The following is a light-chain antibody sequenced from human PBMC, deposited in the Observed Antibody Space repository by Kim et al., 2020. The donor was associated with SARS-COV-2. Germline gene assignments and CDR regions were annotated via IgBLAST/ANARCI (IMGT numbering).Light chain of an antibody. V-gene: IGLV1-51*01. J-gene: IGLJ3*02. Sequence: GQQVTLSYSESRSNIVNNYVSCYQQIPGTAPHLVIYDHGKRPSELPDRFSGSKSGSSATLGITGLQTGDEADYYCGTWDSALGAVVFGGGTQLTVL. CDR3: GTWDSALGAVV. CDR1: RSNIVNNY. CDR2: DHG.